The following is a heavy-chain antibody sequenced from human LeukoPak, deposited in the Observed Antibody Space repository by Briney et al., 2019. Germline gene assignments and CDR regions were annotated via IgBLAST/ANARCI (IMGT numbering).Heavy chain of an antibody. CDR2: IYYSGST. V-gene: IGHV4-61*05. CDR1: GGSISSSSYY. Sequence: SETLSLTCTVSGGSISSSSYYWGWIRQPPGKGLEWIGYIYYSGSTNYNPSLKSRVTISVDTSKNQFSLKLSSVTAADTAVYYCARGGSSSYFDYWGQGTLVTVSS. J-gene: IGHJ4*02. CDR3: ARGGSSSYFDY. D-gene: IGHD6-6*01.